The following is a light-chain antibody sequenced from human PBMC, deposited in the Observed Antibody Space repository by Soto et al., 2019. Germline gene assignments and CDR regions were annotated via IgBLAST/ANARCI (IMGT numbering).Light chain of an antibody. Sequence: EIVMTQSPATLSVSPGERATLSCRASQSVSGNLAWYQQKPGQAPRLLIYAASTRATGIPARFSGSGSGTEVPLTISSLQSEDFAVYYCQQYNNWPPITFGPGTKVDIK. CDR1: QSVSGN. CDR2: AAS. CDR3: QQYNNWPPIT. V-gene: IGKV3-15*01. J-gene: IGKJ3*01.